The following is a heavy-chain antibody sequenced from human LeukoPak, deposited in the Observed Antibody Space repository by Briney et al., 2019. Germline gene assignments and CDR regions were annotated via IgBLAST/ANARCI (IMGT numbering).Heavy chain of an antibody. CDR2: IYYSGST. V-gene: IGHV4-59*01. J-gene: IGHJ4*02. CDR1: GGSISSYD. CDR3: ARGHSYGYTDYFDY. Sequence: SETLSLTCTVSGGSISSYDWSWIRQPPGKGLEWSGYIYYSGSTNYNPSLKSRVTISVDTSKNRFSLKLSSVTAADTAVYYCARGHSYGYTDYFDYWGQGTLVTVSS. D-gene: IGHD5-18*01.